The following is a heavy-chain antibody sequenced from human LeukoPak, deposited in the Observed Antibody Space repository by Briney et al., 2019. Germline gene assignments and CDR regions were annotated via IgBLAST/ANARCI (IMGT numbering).Heavy chain of an antibody. CDR1: GFTFSSYW. CDR2: INTDGSST. D-gene: IGHD5-18*01. Sequence: GGSLRLSCAASGFTFSSYWMHWVRQAPGKGLVWVSRINTDGSSTSYADSVKGRFTISRDNAKNSLYLQMNSLRAEDTAVYYCARDPSDTSMALGWFDPWGQGTLVTVSS. J-gene: IGHJ5*02. CDR3: ARDPSDTSMALGWFDP. V-gene: IGHV3-74*01.